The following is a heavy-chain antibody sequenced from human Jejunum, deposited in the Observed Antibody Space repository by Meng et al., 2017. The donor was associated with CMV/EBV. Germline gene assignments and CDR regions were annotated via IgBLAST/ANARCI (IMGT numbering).Heavy chain of an antibody. J-gene: IGHJ3*02. D-gene: IGHD1-14*01. V-gene: IGHV3-72*01. Sequence: CAAAGCTLRSHVMSWVRQAPGKGLEWVGRIRNKLNGYITEYAASVRGRLTISRDDPENSLYLQMNSLKTEDTAVYYCVRENAGAFDIWGQGAMVTVSS. CDR3: VRENAGAFDI. CDR1: GCTLRSHV. CDR2: IRNKLNGYIT.